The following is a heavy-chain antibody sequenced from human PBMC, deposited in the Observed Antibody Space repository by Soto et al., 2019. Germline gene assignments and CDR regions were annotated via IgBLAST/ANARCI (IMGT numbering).Heavy chain of an antibody. Sequence: DVQLLESGGGLVQPGGSLRLSCAASGFTFSSYAMSWVRQARGKGLEWVSGISSGGDNTNYADSVKGRFTISRDNFEKTLYLEMNSLRAEDTAVYYCARAGGTTVTGLWHFDSWGQGTLVTVSS. J-gene: IGHJ4*02. D-gene: IGHD4-17*01. CDR1: GFTFSSYA. CDR2: ISSGGDNT. CDR3: ARAGGTTVTGLWHFDS. V-gene: IGHV3-23*01.